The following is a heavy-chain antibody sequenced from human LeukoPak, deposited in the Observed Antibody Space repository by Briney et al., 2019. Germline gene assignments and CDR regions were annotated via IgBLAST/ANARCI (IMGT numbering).Heavy chain of an antibody. J-gene: IGHJ4*02. CDR1: VYTFTGYY. CDR3: ARGQSSLRLYYFDY. CDR2: INPNSGGT. V-gene: IGHV1-2*02. D-gene: IGHD6-13*01. Sequence: ASVKVPCKASVYTFTGYYMHWVRQAPGQGLEWMGWINPNSGGTNYAQKFEGRVTMTRDTSISTADMELSSLTSEDTAVYYFARGQSSLRLYYFDYWGQGTLVTVSS.